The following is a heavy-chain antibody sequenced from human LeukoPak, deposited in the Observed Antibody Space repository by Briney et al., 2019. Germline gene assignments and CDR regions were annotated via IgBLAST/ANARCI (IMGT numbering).Heavy chain of an antibody. CDR3: ARGYCGGGSCYSAVDY. CDR2: IKQDGSEK. D-gene: IGHD2-15*01. V-gene: IGHV3-7*01. CDR1: GFTFSSYW. Sequence: GGSLRLSCAASGFTFSSYWMSWVRQAPGKGLEWVANIKQDGSEKYYVDSVKGRFTISRDNAKNSLYLQMNSLRAEDTAVYYCARGYCGGGSCYSAVDYWGQGTLVTVSS. J-gene: IGHJ4*02.